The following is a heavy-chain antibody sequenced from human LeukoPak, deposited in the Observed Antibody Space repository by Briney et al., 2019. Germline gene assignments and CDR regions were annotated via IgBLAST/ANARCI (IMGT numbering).Heavy chain of an antibody. CDR2: FNREDDEP. V-gene: IGHV1-24*01. D-gene: IGHD3-22*01. J-gene: IGHJ4*02. CDR1: GYTLTDFS. CDR3: ATLDSYYDNSGRPLIPD. Sequence: ASLKVSCNISGYTLTDFSMHWVRQAPGKGLEWMGGFNREDDEPIYAPHFRGRVTVTEDTSTDTAYMGLSSLRSEDTAVYYCATLDSYYDNSGRPLIPDWGQGTLVTVSS.